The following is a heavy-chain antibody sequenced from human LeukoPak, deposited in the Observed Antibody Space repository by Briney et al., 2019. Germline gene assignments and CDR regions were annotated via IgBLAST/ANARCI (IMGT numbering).Heavy chain of an antibody. CDR1: GGSISSGSYY. Sequence: PSETLSLTCTVSGGSISSGSYYWSWIRQPAGKGLEWIGYIYYSGSTNYNPSLKSRVTISVDTSKNQFSLKLSSVTAADTAVYYCARDAYCSSTSCHGDAFDIWGQGTMVTVSS. D-gene: IGHD2-2*01. CDR2: IYYSGST. V-gene: IGHV4-61*10. J-gene: IGHJ3*02. CDR3: ARDAYCSSTSCHGDAFDI.